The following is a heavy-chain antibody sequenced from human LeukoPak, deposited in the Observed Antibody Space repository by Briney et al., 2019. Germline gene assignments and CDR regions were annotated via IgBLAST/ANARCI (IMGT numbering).Heavy chain of an antibody. CDR1: GFTFSSYA. CDR2: ISGSGGST. D-gene: IGHD3-22*01. J-gene: IGHJ4*02. CDR3: AKDSGMIVVVIIDY. Sequence: GGSLILSCAASGFTFSSYAMSWVRQAPGKGLEWVSAISGSGGSTYYADSVKGRFTISRDNSKNTLYLQMNSLRAEDTAVYYCAKDSGMIVVVIIDYWGQGTLVTVSS. V-gene: IGHV3-23*01.